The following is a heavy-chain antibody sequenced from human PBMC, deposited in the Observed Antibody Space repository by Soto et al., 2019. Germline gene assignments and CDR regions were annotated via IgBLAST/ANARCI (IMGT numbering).Heavy chain of an antibody. V-gene: IGHV3-23*01. J-gene: IGHJ4*02. Sequence: GGSLRLSCAASGFTFSTYAMNWVRQAPGKGLEWVSAISGSGDTTYYADSVKGRFTVSRDNSKNTLYLQMNSLRAEDTAVFYCAKERSSGWSFDYWGPGTLVTVSS. D-gene: IGHD6-19*01. CDR2: ISGSGDTT. CDR3: AKERSSGWSFDY. CDR1: GFTFSTYA.